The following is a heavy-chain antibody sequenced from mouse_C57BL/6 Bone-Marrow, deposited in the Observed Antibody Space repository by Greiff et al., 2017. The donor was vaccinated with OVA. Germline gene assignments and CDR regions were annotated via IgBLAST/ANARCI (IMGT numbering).Heavy chain of an antibody. CDR1: GYTFTSYW. CDR2: IHPNSGST. CDR3: ARSDLSYYDPSFDY. Sequence: QVHVKQPGAELVKPGASVKLSCKASGYTFTSYWMHWVKQRPGRGLEWIGMIHPNSGSTNYNEKFKSKATLTVDKSSSTAYMQLSSLTSEDSAVYYCARSDLSYYDPSFDYWGQGTTLTVSS. D-gene: IGHD2-4*01. V-gene: IGHV1-64*01. J-gene: IGHJ2*01.